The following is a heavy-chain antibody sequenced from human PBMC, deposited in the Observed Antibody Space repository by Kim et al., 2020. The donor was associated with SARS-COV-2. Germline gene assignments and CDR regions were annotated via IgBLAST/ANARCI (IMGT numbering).Heavy chain of an antibody. J-gene: IGHJ3*02. V-gene: IGHV4-39*07. CDR3: ARDHDTDAFDI. CDR1: GGSISSSSYY. Sequence: SETLSLTCTVSGGSISSSSYYWGWIRQPPGKGLEWIGSIYYSGSTYYNPSLKSRVTISVDTSKNQFSLKLSSVTAADTAVYYCARDHDTDAFDIWGQGTMVTVSS. CDR2: IYYSGST.